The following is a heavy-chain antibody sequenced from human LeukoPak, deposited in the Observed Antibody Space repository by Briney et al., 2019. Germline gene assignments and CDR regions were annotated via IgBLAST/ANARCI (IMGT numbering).Heavy chain of an antibody. CDR3: ARYAITNTKTRKSALFDY. D-gene: IGHD3-10*01. V-gene: IGHV4-59*01. CDR2: IYYSGST. Sequence: SETLSLTCTISGGSISSYYWSWIRQPPGKGLEWIGYIYYSGSTNYNPSLKSRVTISVDTSKNQFSLKLSSVTAADTAVYYCARYAITNTKTRKSALFDYWGQGTLVTVSS. CDR1: GGSISSYY. J-gene: IGHJ4*02.